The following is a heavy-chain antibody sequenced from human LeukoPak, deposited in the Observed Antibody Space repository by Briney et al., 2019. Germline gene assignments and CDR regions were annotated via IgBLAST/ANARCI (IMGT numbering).Heavy chain of an antibody. D-gene: IGHD3-10*01. Sequence: PGGSVRLSCAASGFTFSDQSMNWVRQAPGKGLEWVSSISSNSLHIFYADSVKGRFTISRDNAKNSLYLQMNNLRAEDTAVYYCVGSDSQFDCWGQGTLVTVSS. V-gene: IGHV3-21*01. CDR3: VGSDSQFDC. CDR2: ISSNSLHI. CDR1: GFTFSDQS. J-gene: IGHJ4*02.